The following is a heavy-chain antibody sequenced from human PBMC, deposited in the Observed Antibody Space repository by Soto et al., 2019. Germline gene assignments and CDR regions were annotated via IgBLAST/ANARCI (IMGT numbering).Heavy chain of an antibody. CDR2: IKQDGSEK. D-gene: IGHD2-2*01. Sequence: GGSLRLSCAASGFTFSSYWMSWVRQAPGKGLEWVANIKQDGSEKYYVDSVKGRFTISRDNAKNSLYLQMNSLRAEDTAVYYCARDNRLQATTRYYYYGMDVWGQGTTVTVSS. CDR3: ARDNRLQATTRYYYYGMDV. CDR1: GFTFSSYW. J-gene: IGHJ6*02. V-gene: IGHV3-7*05.